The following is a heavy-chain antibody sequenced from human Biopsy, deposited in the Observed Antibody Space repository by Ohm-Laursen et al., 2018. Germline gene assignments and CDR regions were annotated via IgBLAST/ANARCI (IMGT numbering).Heavy chain of an antibody. D-gene: IGHD1-1*01. Sequence: GSSVKVSCKASGGTFSSYVISWVRQAPGQGLEWMGEINSMFGTTNYAQTFQGRVTITADESTSTAYMEVSSLRSEDTAVYYCAKRGVERGRPLAYWGQGTLVTVSS. J-gene: IGHJ4*02. CDR1: GGTFSSYV. V-gene: IGHV1-69*01. CDR3: AKRGVERGRPLAY. CDR2: INSMFGTT.